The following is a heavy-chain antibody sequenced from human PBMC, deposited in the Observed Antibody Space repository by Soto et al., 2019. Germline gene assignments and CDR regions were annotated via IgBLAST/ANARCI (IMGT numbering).Heavy chain of an antibody. CDR2: IYYSGST. Sequence: PSETLSLTCTVSGGSISSGDYYWSWIRQPPGKGLEWIGYIYYSGSTYYNPSLKSRVTISVDTSKNQFSLKLSSVTAADTAVYYCARVLDYDILNGPDGFDPWGQGTLVTVSS. V-gene: IGHV4-30-4*01. D-gene: IGHD3-9*01. J-gene: IGHJ5*02. CDR1: GGSISSGDYY. CDR3: ARVLDYDILNGPDGFDP.